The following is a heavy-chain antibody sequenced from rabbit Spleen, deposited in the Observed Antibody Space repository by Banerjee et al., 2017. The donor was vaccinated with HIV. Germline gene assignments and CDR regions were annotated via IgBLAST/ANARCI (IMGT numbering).Heavy chain of an antibody. CDR2: INIVTGKD. Sequence: QSLQESGGGLFQPGASLTLTCTASGFSFSSNYDMCWVRQAPGKGPEWIACINIVTGKDVYATWAKGRFIMSRTSSTTVTLQMTSLTAADTATYFCARDLVAVIGWNFNLWGQGTLVTVS. CDR3: ARDLVAVIGWNFNL. D-gene: IGHD1-1*01. J-gene: IGHJ4*01. V-gene: IGHV1S40*01. CDR1: GFSFSSNYD.